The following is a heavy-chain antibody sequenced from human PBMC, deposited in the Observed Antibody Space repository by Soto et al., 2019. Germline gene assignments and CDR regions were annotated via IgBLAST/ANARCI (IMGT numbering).Heavy chain of an antibody. J-gene: IGHJ4*02. CDR3: ARDSTSSGFFDY. D-gene: IGHD6-6*01. Sequence: GSLRLSCAPSGFTFSSYEMNWVRQPPGKGLEWVSYISSSGSTIYSADSVKGRFTISRDNAKNSLYLQMNSLRAEDTAVYYCARDSTSSGFFDYWGQGTLVTVSS. CDR2: ISSSGSTI. CDR1: GFTFSSYE. V-gene: IGHV3-48*03.